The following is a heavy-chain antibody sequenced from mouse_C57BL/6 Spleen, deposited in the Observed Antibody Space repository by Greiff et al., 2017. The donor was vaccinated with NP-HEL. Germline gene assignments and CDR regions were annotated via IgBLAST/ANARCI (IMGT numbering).Heavy chain of an antibody. CDR3: ARQDGSSYEWYFDV. D-gene: IGHD1-1*01. CDR1: GFTFSDYG. Sequence: EVHLVESGGGLVQPGGSLKLSCAASGFTFSDYGMAWVRQAPRKGPEWVAFISNLAYSIYYADTVTGRFTISRENAKNTLYLEMSSLRSEDTAMYYCARQDGSSYEWYFDVWGTGTTVTVSS. J-gene: IGHJ1*03. CDR2: ISNLAYSI. V-gene: IGHV5-15*01.